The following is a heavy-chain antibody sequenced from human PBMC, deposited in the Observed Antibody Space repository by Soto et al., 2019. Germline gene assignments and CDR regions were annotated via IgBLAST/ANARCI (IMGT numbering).Heavy chain of an antibody. V-gene: IGHV4-31*03. D-gene: IGHD2-2*01. Sequence: QVQLQESGPGLVKPSQTLSLTCTVSGGSISSGGYYWSWIRQHPGKGLEWIGYIYYSGSTYYNPSLQRRVNISVDTSKNQFSLKLNSVTAADTAVYYCARSSTSANYFDYWGQGTLVTVSS. CDR1: GGSISSGGYY. CDR2: IYYSGST. J-gene: IGHJ4*02. CDR3: ARSSTSANYFDY.